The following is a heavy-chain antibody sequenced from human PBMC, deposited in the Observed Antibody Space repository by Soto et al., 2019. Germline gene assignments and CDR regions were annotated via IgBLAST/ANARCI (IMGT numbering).Heavy chain of an antibody. CDR1: GFTFSSYA. D-gene: IGHD3-22*01. J-gene: IGHJ4*02. CDR2: ISYDGSNK. V-gene: IGHV3-30-3*01. CDR3: ARGSQRSYYYDSSGCPNFDY. Sequence: GGSLRLSCAASGFTFSSYAMHWVRQAPGKGLEWVAVISYDGSNKYYADSVKGRFTISRDNSKNTLYLQMNSLRAEDTAVYYCARGSQRSYYYDSSGCPNFDYWGQGTLVTVSS.